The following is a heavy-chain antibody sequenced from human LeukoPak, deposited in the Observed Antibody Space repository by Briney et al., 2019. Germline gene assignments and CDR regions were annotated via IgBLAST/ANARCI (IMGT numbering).Heavy chain of an antibody. D-gene: IGHD6-13*01. V-gene: IGHV3-15*07. CDR1: GFTFSNAW. CDR3: TTDIAAAGADY. CDR2: VKSKTDGGTT. J-gene: IGHJ4*02. Sequence: GGSLRLACAASGFTFSNAWMNWVRQAPGKGLEWVGRVKSKTDGGTTDYAAPVKGRFTISRDDSKNTLYLQMNSLKTEDTAVYYCTTDIAAAGADYWGQGTLVTVSS.